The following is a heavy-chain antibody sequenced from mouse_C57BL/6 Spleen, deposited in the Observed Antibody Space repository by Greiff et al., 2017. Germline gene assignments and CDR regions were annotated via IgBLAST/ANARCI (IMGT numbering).Heavy chain of an antibody. V-gene: IGHV5-4*01. D-gene: IGHD4-1*01. CDR3: ARDSGTKYFDY. J-gene: IGHJ2*01. CDR1: GFTFSSYA. CDR2: ISDGGSYT. Sequence: EVKLMESGGGLVKPGGSLKLSCAASGFTFSSYAMSWVRQTPEKRLEWVATISDGGSYTYYPDNVKGRFTISRDNAKNNLYLQMSHLKSEDTAMYYCARDSGTKYFDYWGQGTTLTVSS.